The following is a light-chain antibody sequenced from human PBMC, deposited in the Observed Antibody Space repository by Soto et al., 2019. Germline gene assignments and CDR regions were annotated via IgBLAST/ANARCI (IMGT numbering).Light chain of an antibody. J-gene: IGLJ1*01. CDR1: SSDVGSYNR. CDR3: SSYTTSTTVV. CDR2: EVS. Sequence: QSALTQPASVSGSPGQSITISCTGTSSDVGSYNRVSWYQQPPGTAPKLMIYEVSSRPSGVSNRFSGSKSGNTASLTISGLQPEDEADYYCSSYTTSTTVVFGTGTKLTVL. V-gene: IGLV2-14*01.